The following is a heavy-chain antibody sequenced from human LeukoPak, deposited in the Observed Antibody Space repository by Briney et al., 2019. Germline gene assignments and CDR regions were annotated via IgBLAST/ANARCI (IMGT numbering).Heavy chain of an antibody. CDR2: IYYSGST. Sequence: TPSQTLSLTCTVSGGSISSGGYYWSWIRQHPGKGLVWIGYIYYSGSTNYNPSLKSRVTISVDTSKNHFSLKLSSVTAADTAVYYCARYATAGGPNWFDPWGQGTLVTVSS. J-gene: IGHJ5*02. D-gene: IGHD6-13*01. CDR3: ARYATAGGPNWFDP. V-gene: IGHV4-31*03. CDR1: GGSISSGGYY.